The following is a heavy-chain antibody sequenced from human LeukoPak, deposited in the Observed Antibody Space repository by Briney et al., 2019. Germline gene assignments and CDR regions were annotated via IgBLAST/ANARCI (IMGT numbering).Heavy chain of an antibody. CDR1: GGSISSSSYY. D-gene: IGHD3-3*01. V-gene: IGHV4-30-4*08. Sequence: SETLSLTCTVSGGSISSSSYYWGWIRQPPGKGLEWIGYIYYSGSTYYNPSLKSRVTISVDTSKNQFSLKLSSVTAADTAVYYCARGGDYYDFWSGSPRPYYYMDVWGKGTTVTVSS. CDR3: ARGGDYYDFWSGSPRPYYYMDV. CDR2: IYYSGST. J-gene: IGHJ6*03.